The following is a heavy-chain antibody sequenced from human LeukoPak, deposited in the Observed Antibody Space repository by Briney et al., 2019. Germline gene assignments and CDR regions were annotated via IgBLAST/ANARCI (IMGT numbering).Heavy chain of an antibody. CDR3: ANSGFGSWVLYYFDY. J-gene: IGHJ4*02. D-gene: IGHD1-26*01. Sequence: GGSLRLSCAASGFTFSSYAMSWVRQAPGKGLEWVSAISGSGGSTYYADSVKGRFTISRDNSKNTLYLQMNSLRAEDTAVYYCANSGFGSWVLYYFDYWGQGTLVTVSS. V-gene: IGHV3-23*01. CDR2: ISGSGGST. CDR1: GFTFSSYA.